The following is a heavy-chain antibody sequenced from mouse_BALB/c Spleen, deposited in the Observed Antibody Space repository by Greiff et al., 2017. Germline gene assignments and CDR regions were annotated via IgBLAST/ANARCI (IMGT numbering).Heavy chain of an antibody. J-gene: IGHJ4*01. D-gene: IGHD1-1*01. V-gene: IGHV1-9*01. CDR3: AREGTTVVAPYAMDY. CDR1: GYTFSSYW. Sequence: VQLQQSGAELMKPGASVKISCKATGYTFSSYWIEWVKQRPGHGLEWIGEILPGSGSTNYNEKFKGKATFTADTSSNTAYMQLSSLTSEDSAVYYCAREGTTVVAPYAMDYWGQGTSVTVSS. CDR2: ILPGSGST.